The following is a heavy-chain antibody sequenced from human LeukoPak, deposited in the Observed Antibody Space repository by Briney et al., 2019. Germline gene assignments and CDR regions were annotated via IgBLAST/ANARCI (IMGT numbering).Heavy chain of an antibody. Sequence: PSETLSLTCTVSGGSISCGGYYWSWIRQHPGKGLEWIGYIYYSGSTYYNPSLKSRVTISVDTSKNQFSLKLSSVTAADTAVYYCARGGLFGVYYFDYWGQGTLVTVSS. V-gene: IGHV4-31*03. D-gene: IGHD3-3*01. CDR2: IYYSGST. J-gene: IGHJ4*02. CDR1: GGSISCGGYY. CDR3: ARGGLFGVYYFDY.